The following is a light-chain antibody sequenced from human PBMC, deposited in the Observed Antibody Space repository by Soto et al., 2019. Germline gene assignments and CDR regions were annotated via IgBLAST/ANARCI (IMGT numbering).Light chain of an antibody. J-gene: IGKJ4*01. Sequence: IASRKSPATGTLYTGERCTLSGRVSHSVSSYIALYQQKPGQATRRLMYEACNLAIGIPARFRGSVSGTHCTLTNSILEPEGFAVYYGQGRSHSPSLTFGGGTKVDI. V-gene: IGKV3-11*01. CDR2: EAC. CDR3: QGRSHSPSLT. CDR1: HSVSSY.